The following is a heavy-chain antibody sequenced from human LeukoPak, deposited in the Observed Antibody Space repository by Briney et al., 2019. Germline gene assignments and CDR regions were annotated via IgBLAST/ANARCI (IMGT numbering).Heavy chain of an antibody. CDR1: GYTFTSYG. J-gene: IGHJ6*02. D-gene: IGHD3-9*01. CDR3: ASDNYDRLNYYYYYGMDV. CDR2: ISAYNGNT. Sequence: ASVKVSCKASGYTFTSYGISWVRQAPGQGLEWMGWISAYNGNTNYAQKLQGRATMTTDTSTSTAYMELRSLRSDDTAVYYCASDNYDRLNYYYYYGMDVWGQGTTVTVSS. V-gene: IGHV1-18*01.